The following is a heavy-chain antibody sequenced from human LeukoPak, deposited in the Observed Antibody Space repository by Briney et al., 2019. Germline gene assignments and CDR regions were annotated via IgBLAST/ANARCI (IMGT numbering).Heavy chain of an antibody. V-gene: IGHV3-66*01. CDR1: EFSVGSNY. CDR3: ATGDQWLVPGYLQY. D-gene: IGHD6-19*01. J-gene: IGHJ1*01. Sequence: GGSLRLSCAASEFSVGSNYMTWVRQAPGKGLEWVSLIYSGGSTYYADSVKGRFTISRDNSKNTLYLQMNSLRAEDTAVYYCATGDQWLVPGYLQYWGQGTLVTVSS. CDR2: IYSGGST.